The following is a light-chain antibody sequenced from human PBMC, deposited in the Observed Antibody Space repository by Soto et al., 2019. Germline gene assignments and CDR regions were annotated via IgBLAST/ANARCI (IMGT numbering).Light chain of an antibody. CDR2: AAS. Sequence: DIQMTQSPSSLSASLGDRVTITCGASQSISSYLNWYQQKPGKAPKLLIYAASSLQSGVPSRFSGSGYGTDFNLTISSLQPEDFATYYCQQSYSTLLTFGGGTKVDIK. CDR3: QQSYSTLLT. V-gene: IGKV1-39*01. J-gene: IGKJ4*01. CDR1: QSISSY.